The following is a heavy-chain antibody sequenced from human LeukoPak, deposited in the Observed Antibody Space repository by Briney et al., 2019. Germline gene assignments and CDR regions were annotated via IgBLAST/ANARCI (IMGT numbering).Heavy chain of an antibody. CDR2: IHYSGST. V-gene: IGHV4-39*01. CDR1: GGSISSSSYY. J-gene: IGHJ5*02. Sequence: SETLSLTCTVSGGSISSSSYYWGWIRQPPGKGLEWIGSIHYSGSTYYNPSLKSRVTISVDTSKNQFSLKLSSVTAADTAVYYCASVRGSYYSGWFDPWGQGTLVTVSS. CDR3: ASVRGSYYSGWFDP. D-gene: IGHD1-26*01.